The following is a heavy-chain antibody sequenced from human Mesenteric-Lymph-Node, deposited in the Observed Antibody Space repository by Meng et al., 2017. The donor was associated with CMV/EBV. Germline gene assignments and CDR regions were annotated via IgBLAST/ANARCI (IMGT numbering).Heavy chain of an antibody. CDR1: GFTFSSYW. J-gene: IGHJ4*02. D-gene: IGHD1-7*01. Sequence: GGSLRLSCAASGFTFSSYWMHWVRQAPGKGLVWVSRINSDGSTTRNADSVKGRFTISRDNAKNTLYLQMNSLRAEDTAVYYCARGKYNWNYLFDYWGQGTLVTVSS. CDR3: ARGKYNWNYLFDY. V-gene: IGHV3-74*01. CDR2: INSDGSTT.